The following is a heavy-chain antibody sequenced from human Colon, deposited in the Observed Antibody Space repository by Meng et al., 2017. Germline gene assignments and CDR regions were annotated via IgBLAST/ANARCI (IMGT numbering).Heavy chain of an antibody. V-gene: IGHV6-1*01. D-gene: IGHD3-16*02. CDR2: TYYRAKWNH. J-gene: IGHJ4*02. CDR1: GDSGSSKTVG. Sequence: HPAGPGPGKPAHTPALTCAISGDSGSSKTVGWNWIRQSPSRGLEWLGRTYYRAKWNHDYAESLRGRITINPDTSNNQISLQLNSVTPEDTAVYYCTRGLEFYRFEYWGQGTLVTASS. CDR3: TRGLEFYRFEY.